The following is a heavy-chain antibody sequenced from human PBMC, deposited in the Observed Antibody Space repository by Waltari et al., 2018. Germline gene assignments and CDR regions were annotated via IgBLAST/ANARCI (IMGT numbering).Heavy chain of an antibody. CDR1: GFTFSRCE. D-gene: IGHD3-10*01. Sequence: EVQLVESGGGLVQPGGSLRLSWAASGFTFSRCELNWVRQAPGKGLEWVSYISSGGTNMFYAESVKGRFTISRDNAKNSLYLHMNSLRVEDTAVYYCARERSVTGKGNLDYWGQGTLVTVSS. CDR2: ISSGGTNM. CDR3: ARERSVTGKGNLDY. J-gene: IGHJ4*02. V-gene: IGHV3-48*03.